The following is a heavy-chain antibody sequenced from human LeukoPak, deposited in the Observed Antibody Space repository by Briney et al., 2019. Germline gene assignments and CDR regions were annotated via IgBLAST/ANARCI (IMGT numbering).Heavy chain of an antibody. D-gene: IGHD1-26*01. J-gene: IGHJ3*02. CDR3: ARGAPVGAGSDAFDI. CDR2: TSPYYGNT. Sequence: ASVKVSCKASGYTFTTYGISWVRQAPGQGLEWMGWTSPYYGNTKYAQKLQGRVTITPDTSTSTAYMEVRSLRSDDTAVFYCARGAPVGAGSDAFDIWGQGTMVTVSS. CDR1: GYTFTTYG. V-gene: IGHV1-18*01.